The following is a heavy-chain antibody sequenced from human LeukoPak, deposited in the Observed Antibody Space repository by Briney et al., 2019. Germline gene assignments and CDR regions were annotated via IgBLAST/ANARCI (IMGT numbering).Heavy chain of an antibody. CDR1: GFTFSSCA. V-gene: IGHV3-23*01. CDR2: ISGSGVTT. J-gene: IGHJ4*02. Sequence: GGSLRLSCAASGFTFSSCAMSWVRQAPGKGLEWVSAISGSGVTTYYADSVKGRFTISRDNSKNTLHLQMNSLRAEDTAVYYCARSSGSYTRLDHWGQGTLVTVSS. D-gene: IGHD3-10*01. CDR3: ARSSGSYTRLDH.